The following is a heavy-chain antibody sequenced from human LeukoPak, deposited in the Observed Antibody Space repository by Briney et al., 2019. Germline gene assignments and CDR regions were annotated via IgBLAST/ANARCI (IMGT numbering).Heavy chain of an antibody. J-gene: IGHJ4*02. CDR3: ASTERLWSNNYYDSSGLSYYFDY. CDR2: IIPIFGTA. CDR1: GGTFSSYA. D-gene: IGHD3-22*01. V-gene: IGHV1-69*05. Sequence: SVKVSCKASGGTFSSYAISWVRQAPGQGLEWMGGIIPIFGTANYAQKFQGRVTITTDESTSTAYMELSSLRSEDTAVYYCASTERLWSNNYYDSSGLSYYFDYWGQGTLVTVSS.